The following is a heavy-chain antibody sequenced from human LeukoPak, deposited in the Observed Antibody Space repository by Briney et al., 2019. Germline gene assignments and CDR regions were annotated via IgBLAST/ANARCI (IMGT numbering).Heavy chain of an antibody. Sequence: GASVKVSCNASGYTFTGYYLHRVRQAPGQGLERVGRINPNSSGPNYPQQVPRRVTMTRVTSISTGYMGLSRLRSDDTAVYYCARPAYDSSGYSSDYWGQGALVTASS. CDR2: INPNSSGP. CDR3: ARPAYDSSGYSSDY. V-gene: IGHV1-2*06. CDR1: GYTFTGYY. J-gene: IGHJ4*02. D-gene: IGHD3-22*01.